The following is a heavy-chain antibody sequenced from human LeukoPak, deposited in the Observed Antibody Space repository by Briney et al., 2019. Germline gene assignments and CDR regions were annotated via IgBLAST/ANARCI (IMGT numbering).Heavy chain of an antibody. CDR2: INWNGGST. Sequence: GGSLRLSCAASGFTFDDYGMSWVRQAPGKGLEWVSCINWNGGSTGYADSVKGRFTISRDNAKNSLYLQMNSLRAEDTALYYCARVRYYYGSGSYYNDLYYYYYYMDVWGKGTTVTVSS. D-gene: IGHD3-10*01. CDR1: GFTFDDYG. J-gene: IGHJ6*03. CDR3: ARVRYYYGSGSYYNDLYYYYYYMDV. V-gene: IGHV3-20*04.